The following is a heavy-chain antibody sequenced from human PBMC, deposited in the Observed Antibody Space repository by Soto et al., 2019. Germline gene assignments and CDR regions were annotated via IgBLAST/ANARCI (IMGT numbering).Heavy chain of an antibody. J-gene: IGHJ4*02. D-gene: IGHD1-7*01. V-gene: IGHV3-74*01. Sequence: EVHLVESGGGLVQPGGSLRLSCAASGFTFNLYWMHWVRQAPGKGLVWVSRINPDGSSTTYADSVKGRFTISRDNSKNTVYVQMNCLGAEDTAIYYCARDNWNSYWGQGALVTVSS. CDR3: ARDNWNSY. CDR2: INPDGSST. CDR1: GFTFNLYW.